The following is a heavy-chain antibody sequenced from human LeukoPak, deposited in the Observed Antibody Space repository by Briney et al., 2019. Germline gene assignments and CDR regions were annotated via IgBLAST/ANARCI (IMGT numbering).Heavy chain of an antibody. J-gene: IGHJ4*02. CDR3: AKEGNDFWSGYSFDY. V-gene: IGHV3-33*06. Sequence: QPGGSLRLSCAASGFTFSSYWMHWVRQAPGKGLEWVAVIWYDGSNKYYADSVKGRFTISRDNSKNTLYLQMNSLRAEDTAVYYCAKEGNDFWSGYSFDYWGQGTLVTVSS. CDR1: GFTFSSYW. D-gene: IGHD3-3*01. CDR2: IWYDGSNK.